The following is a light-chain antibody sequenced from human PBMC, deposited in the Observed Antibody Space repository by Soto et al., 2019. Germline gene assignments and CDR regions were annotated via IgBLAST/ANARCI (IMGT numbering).Light chain of an antibody. J-gene: IGLJ3*02. CDR1: SSDVGNYNY. Sequence: QSALTQPASVSGSPGQSITISYTGTSSDVGNYNYVSWYQLHPGKAPKLMIYEVTNRPSGVSDRFSGSKSGNTASLTVSGLQAEDEGDYYCSSYVRSSSSWVFGGGTKLTVL. V-gene: IGLV2-14*01. CDR2: EVT. CDR3: SSYVRSSSSWV.